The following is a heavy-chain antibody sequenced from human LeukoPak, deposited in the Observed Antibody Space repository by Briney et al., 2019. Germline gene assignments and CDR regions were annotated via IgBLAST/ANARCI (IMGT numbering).Heavy chain of an antibody. CDR3: ARWYYYDSSGYPY. CDR1: GFTFSSYS. J-gene: IGHJ4*02. V-gene: IGHV3-21*04. CDR2: IGSSSSYI. D-gene: IGHD3-22*01. Sequence: PGGSLRLSCAASGFTFSSYSMNWVRQAPGKGLEWVSSIGSSSSYIYYADSVKGRFTISRDNAKNSLYLQMNSLRAEDTAVYYCARWYYYDSSGYPYWGQGTLVTVSS.